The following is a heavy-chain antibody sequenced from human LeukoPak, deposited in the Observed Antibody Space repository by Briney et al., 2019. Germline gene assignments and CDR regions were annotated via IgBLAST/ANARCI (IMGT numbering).Heavy chain of an antibody. CDR1: GFTSSSYG. D-gene: IGHD2-8*01. Sequence: PGRSLRLSCAASGFTSSSYGMHWVRQAPGKGLEWVAVIWYDGSNKYYADSVKGRFTISRDNSKNTLYLQMNSLRAEDTAVYYCAREMVYLDYWGQGTLVTVSS. CDR3: AREMVYLDY. CDR2: IWYDGSNK. J-gene: IGHJ4*02. V-gene: IGHV3-33*01.